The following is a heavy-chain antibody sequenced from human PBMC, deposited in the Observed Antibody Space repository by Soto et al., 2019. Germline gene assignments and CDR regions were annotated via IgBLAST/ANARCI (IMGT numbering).Heavy chain of an antibody. CDR1: GFTFDRTT. J-gene: IGHJ4*02. CDR2: INGGGDSA. V-gene: IGHV3-43*01. Sequence: PGGSLRLFCTTSGFTFDRTTMHWARQAPGKGLEWVSFINGGGDSAYYADSVKGRFTMSRDNRKNSLYPQMNSLRTEDTALYYCIKDRDWSFEYWGQGTPVTVSS. CDR3: IKDRDWSFEY. D-gene: IGHD3-9*01.